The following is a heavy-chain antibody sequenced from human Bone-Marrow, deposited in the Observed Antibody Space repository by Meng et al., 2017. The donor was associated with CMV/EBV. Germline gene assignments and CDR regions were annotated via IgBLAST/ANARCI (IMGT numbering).Heavy chain of an antibody. CDR1: GYTFTSYY. CDR3: ASGGGGILGIVY. V-gene: IGHV1-46*01. J-gene: IGHJ4*02. Sequence: ASVKVSCKASGYTFTSYYMHWVRQAPGQGLEWMGIINPSGGSTSYAQKFQGRVTITADKSTSTAYMELSSLRSEDTAVYYCASGGGGILGIVYWGQGTLVTVSS. CDR2: INPSGGST. D-gene: IGHD3-16*01.